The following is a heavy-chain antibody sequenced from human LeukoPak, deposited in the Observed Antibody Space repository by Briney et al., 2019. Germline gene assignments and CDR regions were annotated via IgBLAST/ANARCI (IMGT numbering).Heavy chain of an antibody. CDR3: ARDNTYYYDSSGYYGWFDP. D-gene: IGHD3-22*01. Sequence: SETLSLTCTVSGGSISSGSYYWSWIRQPAGKGLEWIGRIYTSGSTNYNPSLKSRVTISVDTSKNQFSLKLSSVTAADTAVYYCARDNTYYYDSSGYYGWFDPWGQGTLVTVSS. CDR1: GGSISSGSYY. J-gene: IGHJ5*02. V-gene: IGHV4-61*02. CDR2: IYTSGST.